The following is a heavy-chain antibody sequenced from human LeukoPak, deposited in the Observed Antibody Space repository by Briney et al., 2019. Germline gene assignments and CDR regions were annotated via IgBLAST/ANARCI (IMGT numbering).Heavy chain of an antibody. CDR1: GFTFSSYD. CDR2: IRYGGSNK. V-gene: IGHV3-30*02. J-gene: IGHJ4*02. CDR3: AKDPTYGDYASVSGTYFDY. D-gene: IGHD4-17*01. Sequence: GGSLRLSCAASGFTFSSYDMHWVRQAPGRGLEWVAFIRYGGSNKYYADSVKGRFTISRDNSKNTLYLQMNSLRAEDTAVYYCAKDPTYGDYASVSGTYFDYWGQGTLVTVSS.